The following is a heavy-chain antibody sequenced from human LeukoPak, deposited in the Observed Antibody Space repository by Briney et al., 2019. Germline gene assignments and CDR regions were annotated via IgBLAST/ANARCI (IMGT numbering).Heavy chain of an antibody. CDR1: GFTFSSYG. CDR3: AKAANYYYHYMDV. V-gene: IGHV3-23*01. Sequence: GGSLRLSCAASGFTFSSYGMSWVRQAPGKGLEWVSIIRGNGGSIYYVDSVKGRFTISRDNSKNTVYLQMNSLRAEDTAVYYCAKAANYYYHYMDVWGKGTTVTISS. CDR2: IRGNGGSI. J-gene: IGHJ6*03.